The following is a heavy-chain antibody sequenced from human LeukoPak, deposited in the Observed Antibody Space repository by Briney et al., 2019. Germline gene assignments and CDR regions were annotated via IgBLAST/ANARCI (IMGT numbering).Heavy chain of an antibody. J-gene: IGHJ4*02. D-gene: IGHD5-24*01. Sequence: GASVKVSCKASGYTFTGYYIHWVRQAPGQGLEWMGWINPNSGGTNYAQKFQGRVTMTRDTSISTAYMELSRLRSDDTAVYYCARDERGRWLQLWKHYYFDYWGQGTLVTVSS. CDR3: ARDERGRWLQLWKHYYFDY. V-gene: IGHV1-2*02. CDR1: GYTFTGYY. CDR2: INPNSGGT.